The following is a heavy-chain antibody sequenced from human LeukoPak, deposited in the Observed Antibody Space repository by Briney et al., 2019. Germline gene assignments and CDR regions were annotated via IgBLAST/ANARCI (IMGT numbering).Heavy chain of an antibody. D-gene: IGHD3-22*01. CDR3: ARDSYYYDSSGPYYYYYYMDV. CDR2: ISSSSSTI. J-gene: IGHJ6*03. Sequence: PGGSLRLSCAASGFTFSSYSMNRVRQAPGKGLEWVSYISSSSSTIYYADSVKGRFTISRDNAKNSLYLQMNSLRDEDTAVYYCARDSYYYDSSGPYYYYYYMDVWGKGTTVTVSS. V-gene: IGHV3-48*02. CDR1: GFTFSSYS.